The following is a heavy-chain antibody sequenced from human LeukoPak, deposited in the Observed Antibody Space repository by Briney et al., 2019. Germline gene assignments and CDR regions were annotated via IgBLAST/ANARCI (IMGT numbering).Heavy chain of an antibody. V-gene: IGHV3-48*03. CDR2: INIAADTM. CDR1: GFTFSDFE. CDR3: ARNLAY. Sequence: PGGSLRLSCAASGFTFSDFEMNWVRQAPRKGLEWISYINIAADTMHYADSVKGRFTISRDNAKNSLYLQMTSLRAEDTAVYYCARNLAYWGQGTLVTVSS. J-gene: IGHJ4*02.